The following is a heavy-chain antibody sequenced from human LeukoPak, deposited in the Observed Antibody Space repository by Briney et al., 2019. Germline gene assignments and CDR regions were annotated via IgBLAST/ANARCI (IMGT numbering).Heavy chain of an antibody. V-gene: IGHV3-48*03. J-gene: IGHJ4*02. CDR3: ARLVTHYDSSGYYFDY. D-gene: IGHD3-22*01. CDR1: GFTFSSYE. Sequence: GGSLRLSCAASGFTFSSYEMNWVRQAPGKWLEWVSYISSSGSTIYYADSVKGRLTISRDNAKNSLYLQMNSLRAEDTAVYYCARLVTHYDSSGYYFDYWGQGTLVTVSS. CDR2: ISSSGSTI.